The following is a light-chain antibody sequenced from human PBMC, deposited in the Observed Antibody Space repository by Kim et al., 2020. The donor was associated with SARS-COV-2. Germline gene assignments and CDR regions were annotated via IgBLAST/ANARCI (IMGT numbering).Light chain of an antibody. CDR1: QGISSW. CDR3: QQYQSFPYT. CDR2: RAS. V-gene: IGKV1D-16*01. J-gene: IGKJ2*01. Sequence: SASIGDRVNISGRASQGISSWLVWYQQKPGKAPKPLIYRASTLQSGVPSRFSGSGSGTHFTLTITSLQSEDFATYYCQQYQSFPYTFGRGTKLEI.